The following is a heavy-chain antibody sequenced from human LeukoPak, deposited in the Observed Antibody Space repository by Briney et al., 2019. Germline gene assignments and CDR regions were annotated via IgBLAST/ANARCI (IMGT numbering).Heavy chain of an antibody. V-gene: IGHV4-39*07. CDR1: GGSISSSSYY. CDR2: IYYSGST. J-gene: IGHJ6*03. D-gene: IGHD6-13*01. Sequence: SETLSLTCTVSGGSISSSSYYWGWIRQPPGKGLEWIGSIYYSGSTYYNPSLKSRVTISVDTSKNQFSLKLSSVTAADTAVYYCASLHPGIAAAGTGYYYYMDVWGKGTTVTVSS. CDR3: ASLHPGIAAAGTGYYYYMDV.